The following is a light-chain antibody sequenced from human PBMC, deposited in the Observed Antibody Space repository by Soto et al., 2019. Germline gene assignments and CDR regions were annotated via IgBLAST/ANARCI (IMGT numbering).Light chain of an antibody. V-gene: IGKV1-39*01. J-gene: IGKJ1*01. CDR2: AAS. CDR1: QSIRMY. CDR3: QQSYITPWA. Sequence: DLQMTQSPSSLSASVGDRVTIACRASQSIRMYLNWYQQKPGKAPKLLIYAASSLQSGVPLRFSGSGSGTDFTLTISSLQPEDFATYFCQQSYITPWAFGQGTKVEIK.